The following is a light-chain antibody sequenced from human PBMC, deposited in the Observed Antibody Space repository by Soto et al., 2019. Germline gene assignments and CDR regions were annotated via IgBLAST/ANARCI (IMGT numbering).Light chain of an antibody. CDR3: AAWDDSLNAWV. Sequence: QAVVPQPPSASGTPGQRVTISCSGSSSNIGSNTLNWYQQLPGTAPKLLIYSNKQRPSGVPDRFSGSKTGTSASMAISGLQSEDEAAYYCAAWDDSLNAWVFGRGTKLTVL. CDR2: SNK. J-gene: IGLJ3*02. V-gene: IGLV1-44*01. CDR1: SSNIGSNT.